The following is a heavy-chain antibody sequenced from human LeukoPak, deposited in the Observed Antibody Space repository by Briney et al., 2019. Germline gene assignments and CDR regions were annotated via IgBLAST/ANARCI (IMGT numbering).Heavy chain of an antibody. CDR1: GYTFTSYY. J-gene: IGHJ3*02. CDR2: INPSGGST. Sequence: ASVKVSCKASGYTFTSYYMHWVRQAPGQGLEWMGIINPSGGSTSYAQKFQGRVTMTRDTSTSTVYMELSSLRSEDTAVYYCAREKLRYFDWLLSAAFDIWGQGTMVTVSS. CDR3: AREKLRYFDWLLSAAFDI. V-gene: IGHV1-46*01. D-gene: IGHD3-9*01.